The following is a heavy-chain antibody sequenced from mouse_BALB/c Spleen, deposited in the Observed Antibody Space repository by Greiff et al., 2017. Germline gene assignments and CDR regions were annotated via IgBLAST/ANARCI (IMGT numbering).Heavy chain of an antibody. CDR2: IDPANGNT. J-gene: IGHJ2*01. CDR1: GYSFSSYW. V-gene: IGHV14-1*02. Sequence: VQLQQSGPQLVRPGASVKISCKASGYSFSSYWMHWVKQRPEQGLEWIGRIDPANGNTKYDPKFQGKATIKADTSSNTAYLQLSSLTSEDTAVYYCARGGVLRFFDYWGQGTTLTVSS. D-gene: IGHD2-14*01. CDR3: ARGGVLRFFDY.